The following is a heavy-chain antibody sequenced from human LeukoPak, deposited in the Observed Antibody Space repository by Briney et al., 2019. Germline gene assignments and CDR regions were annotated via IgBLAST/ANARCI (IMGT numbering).Heavy chain of an antibody. CDR2: IYYIGST. D-gene: IGHD4-11*01. CDR3: ARDKWDYSTTFYYYYYYMDV. V-gene: IGHV4-59*12. Sequence: ETLSLTCTVSGGSISSYYWSWVRQPPGKGLEWIGYIYYIGSTNYNPSLKSRVTISVDTSKNQFSLKLSSVTAADTAVYYCARDKWDYSTTFYYYYYYMDVWGKGTTVTVSS. J-gene: IGHJ6*03. CDR1: GGSISSYY.